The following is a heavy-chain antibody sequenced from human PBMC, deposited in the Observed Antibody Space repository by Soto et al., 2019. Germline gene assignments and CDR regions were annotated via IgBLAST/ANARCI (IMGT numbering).Heavy chain of an antibody. Sequence: GGSLRLSCAASGFTFSSYAMSWVRQAPGMGLEWVSAISGSGGSTYYADSVKGRFTISRDSSKNTLYLQMNSLRAEDTAVYYCAKDLVGVVAATLSFDYWGQGTLVTVSS. J-gene: IGHJ4*02. CDR3: AKDLVGVVAATLSFDY. CDR1: GFTFSSYA. V-gene: IGHV3-23*01. CDR2: ISGSGGST. D-gene: IGHD2-15*01.